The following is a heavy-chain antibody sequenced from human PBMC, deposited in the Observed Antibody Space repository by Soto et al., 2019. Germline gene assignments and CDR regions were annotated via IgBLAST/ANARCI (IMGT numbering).Heavy chain of an antibody. V-gene: IGHV1-46*01. CDR3: ARVEGITIFGVVNPLDV. CDR2: INPSGGST. CDR1: GYTFTSYY. Sequence: ASVKVSCKASGYTFTSYYMHWVRQAPGQGLEWMGIINPSGGSTSYAQKFQGRVTMTRDTSTSTVYMELSSLRSEDTAVYYCARVEGITIFGVVNPLDVWGQGTTVTV. D-gene: IGHD3-3*01. J-gene: IGHJ6*02.